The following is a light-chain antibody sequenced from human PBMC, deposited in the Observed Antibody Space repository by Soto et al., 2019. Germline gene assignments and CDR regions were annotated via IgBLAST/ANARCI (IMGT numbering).Light chain of an antibody. J-gene: IGLJ3*02. CDR3: QSYDSSNWV. CDR2: EDN. V-gene: IGLV6-57*01. Sequence: NFMLTQPHSVSESPGKTVTISCTRSSGSFASNSVQWYQQRPGSSPTTVIYEDNQRPSGVPDRFSGSIDSSSKSASLSISGLQTEDEADYYCQSYDSSNWVFGGGTKLTVL. CDR1: SGSFASNS.